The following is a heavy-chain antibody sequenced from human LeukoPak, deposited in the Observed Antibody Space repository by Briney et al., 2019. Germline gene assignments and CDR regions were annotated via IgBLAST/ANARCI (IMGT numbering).Heavy chain of an antibody. D-gene: IGHD2-15*01. V-gene: IGHV3-48*03. CDR1: GFIFSSYE. J-gene: IGHJ4*02. Sequence: GGSLRLSCAASGFIFSSYEMNWVRQAPGKGLEWVSYISSSGSTIYYADSVKGRFTISRDNAKNSLYLQMNSLRAEDTAVYYCARDMEDIVVVVAASPYYFDYWGQGTLVTVSS. CDR2: ISSSGSTI. CDR3: ARDMEDIVVVVAASPYYFDY.